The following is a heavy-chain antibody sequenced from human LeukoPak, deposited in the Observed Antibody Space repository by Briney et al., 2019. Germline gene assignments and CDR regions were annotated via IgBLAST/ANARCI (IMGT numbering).Heavy chain of an antibody. CDR3: ARRWNYERNYYIDV. CDR1: GGSFNIYY. Sequence: SETLSLTCAVYGGSFNIYYWSWIRQSPEKGLEWIGEMNDGGTINYNPSLLSRVTISLDRSKNQFSLKLTSVTTADTAVYYCARRWNYERNYYIDVWGNGATVNVSS. V-gene: IGHV4-34*01. D-gene: IGHD1-7*01. J-gene: IGHJ6*03. CDR2: MNDGGTI.